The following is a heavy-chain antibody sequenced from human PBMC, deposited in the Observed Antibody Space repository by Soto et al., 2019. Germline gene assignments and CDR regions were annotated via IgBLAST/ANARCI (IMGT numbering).Heavy chain of an antibody. J-gene: IGHJ4*02. V-gene: IGHV3-23*01. D-gene: IGHD2-15*01. CDR1: GFTFSSYA. CDR3: AISLGYCSGGSCYPPGY. CDR2: ISGSGGST. Sequence: LSCAASGFTFSSYAMSWVRQAPGKGLEWVSAISGSGGSTYYADSVKGRFTISRDNSKNTLYLQMNSLRAEDTAVYYCAISLGYCSGGSCYPPGYWGQGTLVTVSS.